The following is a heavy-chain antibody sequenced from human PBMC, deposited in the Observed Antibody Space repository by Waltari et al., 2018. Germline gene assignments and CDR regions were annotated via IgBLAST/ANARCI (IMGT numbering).Heavy chain of an antibody. CDR1: GFTFSSYS. D-gene: IGHD3-3*01. CDR3: ARGLRFLEWLFDY. Sequence: EVQLVESGGGLVKPGGSLSLSCAASGFTFSSYSMNWVRQAPGKGLEWVSSISSSSSYIYYADSVKGRFTISRDNAKNSLYLQMNSLRAEDTAVYYCARGLRFLEWLFDYWGQGTLVTVSS. J-gene: IGHJ4*02. V-gene: IGHV3-21*01. CDR2: ISSSSSYI.